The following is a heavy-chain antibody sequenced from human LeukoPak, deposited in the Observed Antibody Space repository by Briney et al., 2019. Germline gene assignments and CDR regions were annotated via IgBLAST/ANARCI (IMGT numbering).Heavy chain of an antibody. CDR1: GYSFTGYY. D-gene: IGHD2-15*01. CDR3: ARDVCSGGSCYVVY. Sequence: ASVKVSCKASGYSFTGYYIHWVRQGPGQGLEWMGWINPDGGVTKSAQKFQGRVTMTRDMSTSTVYMELSSLRSEDTAVYYCARDVCSGGSCYVVYWGQGTLVTVSS. V-gene: IGHV1-2*02. J-gene: IGHJ4*02. CDR2: INPDGGVT.